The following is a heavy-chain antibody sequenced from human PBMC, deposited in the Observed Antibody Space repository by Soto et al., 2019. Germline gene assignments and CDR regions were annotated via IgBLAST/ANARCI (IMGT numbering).Heavy chain of an antibody. Sequence: LETLSLTCAISGDSVSSNSAAWNWIRQSPSRGLEWLGRTYDRSKWYNDYAVSVKSRITINPDTSKNQFSLQLNSVTPEDTAVYYCARSRIAVAARGPNWFDPWGQGTLVTVSS. J-gene: IGHJ5*02. CDR3: ARSRIAVAARGPNWFDP. D-gene: IGHD6-19*01. CDR1: GDSVSSNSAA. CDR2: TYDRSKWYN. V-gene: IGHV6-1*01.